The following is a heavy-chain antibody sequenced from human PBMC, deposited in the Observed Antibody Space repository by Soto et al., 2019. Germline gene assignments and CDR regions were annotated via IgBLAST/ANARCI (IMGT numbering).Heavy chain of an antibody. CDR2: IIPILGIA. CDR1: GGTFSSYT. D-gene: IGHD3-22*01. J-gene: IGHJ3*02. Sequence: QVQLVQSGAEVKKPGSSVKVSCKASGGTFSSYTISWVRQAPGQGLEWMGRIIPILGIANYAQKFQGRVTITADKSTSTAYMELSSLRSEDTAVYYCARVADSKNAFDIWGQGTMVTVSS. V-gene: IGHV1-69*02. CDR3: ARVADSKNAFDI.